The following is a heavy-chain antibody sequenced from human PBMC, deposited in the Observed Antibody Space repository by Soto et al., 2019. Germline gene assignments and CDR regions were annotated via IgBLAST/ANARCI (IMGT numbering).Heavy chain of an antibody. CDR2: IYPDDSDL. Sequence: GESLKISCKGSGYTFSDYWIAWVRQMPGKGLEWMGIIYPDDSDLRYSPSFQDQVTFSVDKSINTAYLQWSSLKASDTAIYYCARRGDRSGYSVLADGMDIWGQGTTVTVSS. CDR3: ARRGDRSGYSVLADGMDI. V-gene: IGHV5-51*01. CDR1: GYTFSDYW. D-gene: IGHD3-22*01. J-gene: IGHJ6*02.